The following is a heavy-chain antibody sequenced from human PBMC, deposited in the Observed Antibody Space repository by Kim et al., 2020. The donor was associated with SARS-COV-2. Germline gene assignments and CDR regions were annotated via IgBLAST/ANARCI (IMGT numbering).Heavy chain of an antibody. CDR3: ARVIQISNWFDP. Sequence: SVKVSCKASGGTFSSYAISWVRQAPGQGLEWMGGIIPIFGTANYAQKFQGRVTITADESTSTAYMELSSLRSEDTAVYYCARVIQISNWFDPWGQGTLVTVSS. J-gene: IGHJ5*02. CDR1: GGTFSSYA. V-gene: IGHV1-69*13. D-gene: IGHD3-16*01. CDR2: IIPIFGTA.